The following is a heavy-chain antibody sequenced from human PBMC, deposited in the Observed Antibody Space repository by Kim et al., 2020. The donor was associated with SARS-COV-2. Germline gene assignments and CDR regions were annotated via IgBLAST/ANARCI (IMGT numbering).Heavy chain of an antibody. D-gene: IGHD6-13*01. Sequence: SETLSLTCTVSGGSISSYYWSLIRQPPGKGLEWIGYIYYSGSTNYNPSLKSRVTISVDTSKNQFSLKLSSVPAADTAVYCCASVSSSWNYDYYGMDVWGQGTTVTVSS. CDR1: GGSISSYY. CDR3: ASVSSSWNYDYYGMDV. V-gene: IGHV4-59*13. J-gene: IGHJ6*02. CDR2: IYYSGST.